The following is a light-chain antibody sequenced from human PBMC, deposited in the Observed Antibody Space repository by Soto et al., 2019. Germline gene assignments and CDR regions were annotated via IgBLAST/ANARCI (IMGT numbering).Light chain of an antibody. J-gene: IGKJ2*01. Sequence: DIQMTQSPSTLSSSVGDRVTITCRASQSISSWLAWYQQKPGKAPKLLIYDASSMDSGVPSRFSGSGSGTEFTVTIRRLQPDVFATSYCQQYNSYPFTFGQGTNLDLK. CDR2: DAS. CDR3: QQYNSYPFT. CDR1: QSISSW. V-gene: IGKV1-5*01.